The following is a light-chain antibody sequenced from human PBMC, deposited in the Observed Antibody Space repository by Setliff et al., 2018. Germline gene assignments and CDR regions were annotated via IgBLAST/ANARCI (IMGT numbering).Light chain of an antibody. CDR2: DVS. CDR3: SSYTSSSTFVV. Sequence: QSALAQPASVSGSPGQSITISCTGTSGDVGGYNYVSWYQQHPGKAPKLMIYDVSKRPSGVSNRFSGSKSGNTASLTISGLQAEDEADYYCSSYTSSSTFVVFGGGTKVTVL. J-gene: IGLJ2*01. V-gene: IGLV2-14*01. CDR1: SGDVGGYNY.